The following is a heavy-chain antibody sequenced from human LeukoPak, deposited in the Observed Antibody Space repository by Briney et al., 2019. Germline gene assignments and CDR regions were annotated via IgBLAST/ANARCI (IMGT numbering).Heavy chain of an antibody. CDR1: GFTISSYA. CDR2: ISGSGGST. J-gene: IGHJ4*02. D-gene: IGHD4-17*01. V-gene: IGHV3-23*01. CDR3: AKDYYLSTVTTLDY. Sequence: GGSLRLSCAASGFTISSYAMSWVRQAPGKGLEWVSAISGSGGSTYYADSVKGRFTISRDNSKNTLYLQMNSLRAEDTAVYYCAKDYYLSTVTTLDYWGQGTLVTVSS.